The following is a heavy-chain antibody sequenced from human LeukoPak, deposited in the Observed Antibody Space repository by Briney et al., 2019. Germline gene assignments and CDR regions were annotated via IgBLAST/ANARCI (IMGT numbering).Heavy chain of an antibody. CDR2: INYSGST. D-gene: IGHD6-25*01. CDR1: AGSISTFY. Sequence: PSETLSLTCTVPAGSISTFYWTWIRQPAGKGLEWIGRINYSGSTNYNPSLRGRVSMSVDRPKNQFSLTLNSVTAADTAVYYCAREGGDPRWLDPWGQGTLVTVSS. CDR3: AREGGDPRWLDP. V-gene: IGHV4-4*07. J-gene: IGHJ5*02.